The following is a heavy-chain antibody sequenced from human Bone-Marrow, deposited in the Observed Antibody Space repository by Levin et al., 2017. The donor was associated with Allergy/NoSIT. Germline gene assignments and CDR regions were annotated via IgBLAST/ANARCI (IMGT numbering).Heavy chain of an antibody. J-gene: IGHJ5*02. CDR1: CYSISSGYY. V-gene: IGHV4-38-2*02. D-gene: IGHD2-2*01. CDR2: IYHSGST. Sequence: SQTLSLTCAVSCYSISSGYYWGWIRQPPGKGLEWIGSIYHSGSTYYNPSLKSRVTISVDTSKNQFSLKLSSVTAADTAVYYCARDFRWDIVVVPAATAFWFDPWGQGTLVTVSS. CDR3: ARDFRWDIVVVPAATAFWFDP.